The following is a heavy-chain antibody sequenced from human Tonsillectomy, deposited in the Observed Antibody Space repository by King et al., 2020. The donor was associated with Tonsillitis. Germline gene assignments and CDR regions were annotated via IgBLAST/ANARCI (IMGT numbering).Heavy chain of an antibody. Sequence: VQLVESGGGVVQPGRSLRLSCAASGFTFSSYGMHWVRQAPGKGLEWVAVIWYDGSNKYYADSVKGRFIISRDNSKNTLYLQMNSLRAGDAAVYYCASTRIDYAAFDIWGQGTMVTVSS. CDR1: GFTFSSYG. D-gene: IGHD4-17*01. J-gene: IGHJ3*02. CDR2: IWYDGSNK. CDR3: ASTRIDYAAFDI. V-gene: IGHV3-33*01.